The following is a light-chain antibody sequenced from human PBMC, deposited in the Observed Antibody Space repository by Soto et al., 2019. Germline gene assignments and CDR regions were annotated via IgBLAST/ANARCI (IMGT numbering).Light chain of an antibody. CDR2: SAS. J-gene: IGKJ3*01. CDR1: QSISSNF. Sequence: EVVLTQSPGTLSLSVGERASLSCRASQSISSNFLAWYQQKPGQAPRLLIYSASTRATGVPDRFSGSGSGTHFTLTITRLEPEDFAIYICQNYNLSFGPGPRWIS. CDR3: QNYNLS. V-gene: IGKV3-20*01.